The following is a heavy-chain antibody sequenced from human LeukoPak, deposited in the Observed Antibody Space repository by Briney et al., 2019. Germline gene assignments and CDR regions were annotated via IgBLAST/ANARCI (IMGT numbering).Heavy chain of an antibody. J-gene: IGHJ4*02. D-gene: IGHD1-7*01. CDR3: AKESHGTNDY. Sequence: PGRSLRLSCAASGFTFSSYGMHWVRQAPGKGLEWVAVISYDGSNKYYADSVKGRFTISRDNSKNTLYLQMNSLRAEDTAVYYCAKESHGTNDYWGQGTLVTVSS. CDR1: GFTFSSYG. CDR2: ISYDGSNK. V-gene: IGHV3-30*18.